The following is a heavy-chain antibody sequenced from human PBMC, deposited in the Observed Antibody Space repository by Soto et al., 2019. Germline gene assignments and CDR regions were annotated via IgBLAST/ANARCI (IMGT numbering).Heavy chain of an antibody. D-gene: IGHD4-17*01. V-gene: IGHV1-69*13. CDR1: GGAFSCCA. CDR2: IIPIFGTA. CDR3: ANDYGGNFAFDI. J-gene: IGHJ3*02. Sequence: ASVKVSCKASGGAFSCCARSWVHQAPGQGLEWMGRIIPIFGTANYAQKFQGRVTITADESTSTAYAELSSLRSEDTAVYYCANDYGGNFAFDIWGQGTMVTVSS.